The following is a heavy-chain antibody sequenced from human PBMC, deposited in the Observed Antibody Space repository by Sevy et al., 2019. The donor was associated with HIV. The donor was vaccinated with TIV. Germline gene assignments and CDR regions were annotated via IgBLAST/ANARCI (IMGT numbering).Heavy chain of an antibody. Sequence: ASVKVSCKASGYTFISYYMHWVRQAPGQGLEWMGIINPSGGSTSYAQKFQGRVTMTRDTSTSTVYMELSSLRSEDTAVYYCARGPPAIFGVVIIESYYYYGMDVWGQGTTVTVSS. D-gene: IGHD3-3*01. V-gene: IGHV1-46*01. CDR1: GYTFISYY. J-gene: IGHJ6*02. CDR3: ARGPPAIFGVVIIESYYYYGMDV. CDR2: INPSGGST.